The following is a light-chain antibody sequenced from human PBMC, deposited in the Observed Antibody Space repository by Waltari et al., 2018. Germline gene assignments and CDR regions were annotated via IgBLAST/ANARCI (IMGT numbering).Light chain of an antibody. Sequence: QSALTQPPSASGSPGQSVTISCTGTFSDIGSTNFVSWYQQRPGKAPKLIIYEVNKRPSGVPDRFSGSKSGNTASLAVSGLQAEDEADYYYSSDAGSDYPYVFGTGTKVTVL. CDR1: FSDIGSTNF. V-gene: IGLV2-8*01. CDR2: EVN. J-gene: IGLJ1*01. CDR3: SSDAGSDYPYV.